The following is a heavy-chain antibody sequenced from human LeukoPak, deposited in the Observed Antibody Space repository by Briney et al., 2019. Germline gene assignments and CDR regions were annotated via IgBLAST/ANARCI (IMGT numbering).Heavy chain of an antibody. Sequence: SETLSLTCTVSGGSISSYYWSWIRQPAGKGLEWIGRIYTSGSTNYNPSLKSRVTMSVDTSKNQFSLKLSSVTAADTAVYYCARNLSSSSWYGDWYFDLWGRGTLVTVSS. V-gene: IGHV4-4*07. CDR3: ARNLSSSSWYGDWYFDL. D-gene: IGHD6-13*01. CDR1: GGSISSYY. J-gene: IGHJ2*01. CDR2: IYTSGST.